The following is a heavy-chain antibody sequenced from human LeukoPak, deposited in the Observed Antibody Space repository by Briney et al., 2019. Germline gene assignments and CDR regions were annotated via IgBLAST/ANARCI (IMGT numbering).Heavy chain of an antibody. CDR3: AKDGYYYDSSGYSYFFHY. CDR1: GFTFSSYS. J-gene: IGHJ4*02. V-gene: IGHV3-21*01. D-gene: IGHD3-22*01. CDR2: ISSSSIYV. Sequence: GGSLRLSCAASGFTFSSYSMNWVRQAPGKGLEWVSSISSSSIYVYYADSLKGRFTISRDNAKNSLYLQMNSLRAEDTAVYYCAKDGYYYDSSGYSYFFHYWGQGTLVTVSS.